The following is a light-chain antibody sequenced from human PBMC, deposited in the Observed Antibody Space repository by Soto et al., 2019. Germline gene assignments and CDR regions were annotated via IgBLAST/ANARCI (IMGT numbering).Light chain of an antibody. J-gene: IGKJ5*01. Sequence: EFVLTPSPGTLSLSPGARATLSCRASQSVSSSYLAWYQQKPGQPPRLLIYGASSRATGIPDRFSGSGSGTDFTLTISRLEPEDFAVYYCQQYGSSSITFGQGTRLEIK. CDR3: QQYGSSSIT. CDR1: QSVSSSY. V-gene: IGKV3-20*01. CDR2: GAS.